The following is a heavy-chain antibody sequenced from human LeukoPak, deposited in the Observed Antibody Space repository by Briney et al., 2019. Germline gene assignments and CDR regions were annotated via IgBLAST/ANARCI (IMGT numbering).Heavy chain of an antibody. CDR3: ARRGYSYGSGWYGVY. D-gene: IGHD5-18*01. J-gene: IGHJ4*02. CDR1: GGSISSSSYY. CDR2: IYYSGST. V-gene: IGHV4-39*01. Sequence: SETLSLTCTVSGGSISSSSYYWGWIRQPPGKGLEWIGSIYYSGSTYYNPSLKGRVTISVDTSKNQFSLKLSSVTAADTAVYYCARRGYSYGSGWYGVYWGQGTLVTVSS.